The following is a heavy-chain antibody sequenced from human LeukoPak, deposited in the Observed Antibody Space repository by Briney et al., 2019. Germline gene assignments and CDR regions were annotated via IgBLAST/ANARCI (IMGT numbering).Heavy chain of an antibody. CDR2: ISYDGSNK. V-gene: IGHV3-30*04. J-gene: IGHJ4*02. CDR1: GFTFSSYA. CDR3: ARGLLRRRGGSCQIDY. Sequence: GRSLRLSCAASGFTFSSYAMHWVRQAPGKGLEWVAVISYDGSNKYYADSVKGRFTISRDNSKNTLYLQTNSLRAEDTAVYYCARGLLRRRGGSCQIDYWGQGTLVTVSS. D-gene: IGHD2-15*01.